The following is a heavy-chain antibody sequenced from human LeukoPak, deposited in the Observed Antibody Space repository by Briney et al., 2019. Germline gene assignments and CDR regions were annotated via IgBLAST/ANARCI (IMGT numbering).Heavy chain of an antibody. V-gene: IGHV3-30-3*01. CDR1: GFTFSNAW. CDR2: IWNDGSNK. J-gene: IGHJ4*02. D-gene: IGHD2-2*01. Sequence: GGSLRLSCAASGFTFSNAWMSWVRQAPGKGLEWVAVIWNDGSNKYYADSVKGRFTISRDNSKNTLYLQMNSLRAEDTAVYYCVSAVPAAMSVDYWGQGTLVTVSS. CDR3: VSAVPAAMSVDY.